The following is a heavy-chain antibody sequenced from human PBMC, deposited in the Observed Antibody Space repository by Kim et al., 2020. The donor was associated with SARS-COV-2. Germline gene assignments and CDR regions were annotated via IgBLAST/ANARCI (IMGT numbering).Heavy chain of an antibody. V-gene: IGHV6-1*01. Sequence: SQTLSLTCAISGDSVSSNSAAWHWLRQSPSRGLEWLGRTYYRSKWYNDYAVSVKSRITINPDTSKNQFSLQLNSVTPEDTAVYYCARDKKDKRTYSSSWYWFDPWGQGTLVTVSS. J-gene: IGHJ5*02. CDR2: TYYRSKWYN. CDR1: GDSVSSNSAA. D-gene: IGHD6-13*01. CDR3: ARDKKDKRTYSSSWYWFDP.